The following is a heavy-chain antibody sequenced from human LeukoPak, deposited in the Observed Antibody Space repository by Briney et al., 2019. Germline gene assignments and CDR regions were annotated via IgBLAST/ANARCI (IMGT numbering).Heavy chain of an antibody. CDR3: VYGSGGSSSDY. CDR1: GGSISTYY. CDR2: IYYSGST. V-gene: IGHV4-59*01. Sequence: SGTLSLTCTVSGGSISTYYWSWIRQPAGKGLEWIGYIYYSGSTNYNPSLKSRVTISVDTSKNQFSLKLSSVTAADTAVYYCVYGSGGSSSDYWGQGTLVTVSS. J-gene: IGHJ4*02. D-gene: IGHD3-10*01.